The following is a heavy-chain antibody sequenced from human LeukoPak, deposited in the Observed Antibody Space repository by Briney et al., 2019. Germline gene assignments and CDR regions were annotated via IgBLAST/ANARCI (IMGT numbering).Heavy chain of an antibody. CDR3: ARDRVRGGHVDWFDP. D-gene: IGHD3-10*01. J-gene: IGHJ5*02. V-gene: IGHV1-46*01. CDR2: INPSGGST. CDR1: GYTFTSYY. Sequence: ASVKVSCKASGYTFTSYYMHWVRQAPGQGLERMGIINPSGGSTSYAQKFQGRVTMTRDMSTSTVYMELSSLRSEDTAVYYCARDRVRGGHVDWFDPWGQGTLVTVSS.